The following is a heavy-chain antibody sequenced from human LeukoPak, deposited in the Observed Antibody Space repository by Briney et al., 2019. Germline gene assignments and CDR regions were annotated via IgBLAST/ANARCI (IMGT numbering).Heavy chain of an antibody. Sequence: GGSLRLSCAASGFTFSSYSMNWVRQAPGKGLEWVSYISSSSSTIYYADSVKGRFTISRDNAKNSLYLQMNSLRDEDTAVYYCARGGPNYDSSGYWLLDFDYWGQGTLVTVSS. CDR1: GFTFSSYS. CDR3: ARGGPNYDSSGYWLLDFDY. V-gene: IGHV3-48*02. CDR2: ISSSSSTI. D-gene: IGHD3-22*01. J-gene: IGHJ4*02.